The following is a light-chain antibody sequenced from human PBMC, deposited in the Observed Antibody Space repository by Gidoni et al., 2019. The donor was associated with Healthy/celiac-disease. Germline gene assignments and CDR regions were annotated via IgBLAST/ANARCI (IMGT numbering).Light chain of an antibody. CDR3: QQYGSSHT. Sequence: EILFTHSPGTLSLSPGERATLPCRASQSVSSSYLAWYQQKPGQAPRLLIYGASSRATGIPDRFSGSGSGTDFTLTISRLEPEDFAVYYCQQYGSSHTFGGGTKVEIK. J-gene: IGKJ4*01. V-gene: IGKV3-20*01. CDR1: QSVSSSY. CDR2: GAS.